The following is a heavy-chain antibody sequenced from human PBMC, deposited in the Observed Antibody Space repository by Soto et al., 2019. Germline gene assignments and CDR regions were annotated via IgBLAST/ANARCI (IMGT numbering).Heavy chain of an antibody. J-gene: IGHJ4*02. CDR3: ARRYSSSWAYYFDY. D-gene: IGHD6-13*01. V-gene: IGHV4-39*01. CDR1: GGSISSSSYY. CDR2: IYYSGST. Sequence: PSETLSLTCTVSGGSISSSSYYWGWIRQPPRKGLEWIGSIYYSGSTYYNPSLKSRVTISVDTSKNQFSLKLSSVTAADTAVYYCARRYSSSWAYYFDYWGQGTLVTVSS.